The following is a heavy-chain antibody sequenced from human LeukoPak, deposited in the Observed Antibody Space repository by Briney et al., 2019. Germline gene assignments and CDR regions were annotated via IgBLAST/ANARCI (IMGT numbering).Heavy chain of an antibody. V-gene: IGHV3-11*04. CDR1: GFTFSDYY. D-gene: IGHD5-18*01. CDR3: ARDSTSFADTAIPMWDY. CDR2: ISSSGSTI. J-gene: IGHJ4*02. Sequence: GGSLRLSCAASGFTFSDYYMSWIRQAPGKGLEWVSYISSSGSTIYYADSVKGRFTISRDNAKNSLYLQMNSLRAEDTAVYYCARDSTSFADTAIPMWDYWGQGTLVTVSS.